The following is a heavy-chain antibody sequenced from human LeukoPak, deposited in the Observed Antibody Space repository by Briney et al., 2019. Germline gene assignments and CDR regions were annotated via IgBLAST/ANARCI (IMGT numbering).Heavy chain of an antibody. CDR2: MNPNSGNT. CDR1: GYTFTSYD. Sequence: GASVKVSCKASGYTFTSYDINWVRQATGQGLEWMGWMNPNSGNTGYVQKFQGRVTMTRNTSISTAYMELSSLRSEDTAVYYCAREVSRVGATNWGQGTLVTVSS. J-gene: IGHJ4*02. D-gene: IGHD1-26*01. V-gene: IGHV1-8*01. CDR3: AREVSRVGATN.